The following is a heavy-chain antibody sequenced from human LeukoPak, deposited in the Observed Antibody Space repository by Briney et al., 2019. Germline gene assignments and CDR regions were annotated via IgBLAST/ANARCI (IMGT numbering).Heavy chain of an antibody. Sequence: GGSLRLSCAASGFTFSNAWMSWVRQAPGKGLEWVGRIKSKTDGGTTDYAAPVKGRFTISRDDSKNTLYLQMNSLKTEDTAVYYCTTVKLLATVTPPYYYYYMDVWGKGTTVTVSS. CDR2: IKSKTDGGTT. CDR1: GFTFSNAW. J-gene: IGHJ6*03. CDR3: TTVKLLATVTPPYYYYYMDV. V-gene: IGHV3-15*01. D-gene: IGHD4-11*01.